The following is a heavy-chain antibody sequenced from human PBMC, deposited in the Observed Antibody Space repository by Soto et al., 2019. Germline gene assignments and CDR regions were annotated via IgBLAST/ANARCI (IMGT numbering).Heavy chain of an antibody. CDR2: IIPIFGTA. V-gene: IGHV1-69*06. D-gene: IGHD2-15*01. CDR3: ASDWDGVVAPHGYKWFDP. J-gene: IGHJ5*02. Sequence: SVKVSCKASGGTFSSYAISWVRQAPGQGLEWMGGIIPIFGTANYAQKFQGRVTITAHKSTSTAYMELSSLRSEDTAGYYCASDWDGVVAPHGYKWFDPLGQGTLVAVSS. CDR1: GGTFSSYA.